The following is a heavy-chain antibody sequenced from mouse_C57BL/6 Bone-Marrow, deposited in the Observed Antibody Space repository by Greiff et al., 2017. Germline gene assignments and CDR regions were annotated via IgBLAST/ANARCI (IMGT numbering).Heavy chain of an antibody. Sequence: QVQLQQSGAELVRPGASVTLSCKASGYTFTDYEMHWVKQTPVHGLEWIGAIDPETGGTAYNQKFKGKAILTADKSSSTAYMGLRSLTSEDSAVYYCTREVYYGSSYDWYFDVWGTGTTVTVSS. D-gene: IGHD1-1*01. CDR2: IDPETGGT. V-gene: IGHV1-15*01. J-gene: IGHJ1*03. CDR3: TREVYYGSSYDWYFDV. CDR1: GYTFTDYE.